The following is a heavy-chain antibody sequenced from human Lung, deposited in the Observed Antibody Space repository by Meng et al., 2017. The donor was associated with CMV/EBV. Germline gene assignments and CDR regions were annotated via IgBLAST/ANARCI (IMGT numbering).Heavy chain of an antibody. CDR2: FEPEDGET. CDR1: GNTLTELS. Sequence: ASXXVSXKVSGNTLTELSVDWIRQSPGKGLEWMGGFEPEDGETAYAQKFQGRVTITKDTSTNTAYMELSSLRSEDTAVYYCAATSSSYFFDAFDIWGQGPMVTVSS. V-gene: IGHV1-24*01. J-gene: IGHJ3*02. D-gene: IGHD6-6*01. CDR3: AATSSSYFFDAFDI.